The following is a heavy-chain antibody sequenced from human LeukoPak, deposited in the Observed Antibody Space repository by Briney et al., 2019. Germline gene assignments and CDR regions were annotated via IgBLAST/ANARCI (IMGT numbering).Heavy chain of an antibody. J-gene: IGHJ6*03. V-gene: IGHV4-34*01. CDR2: ISHGGIT. Sequence: PSETLSLTCVVYGGSFSGYYWSCIRQAPGEGLEWIGEISHGGITKYNPSLTSRVTISVDSSKKQLSLNLTSATAADTAVYYCARGIAVAVDYYYYYMDVWGKGTTVTVSS. CDR1: GGSFSGYY. CDR3: ARGIAVAVDYYYYYMDV. D-gene: IGHD6-19*01.